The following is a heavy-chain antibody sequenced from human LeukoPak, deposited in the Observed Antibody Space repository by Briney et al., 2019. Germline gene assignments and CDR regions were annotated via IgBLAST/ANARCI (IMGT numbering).Heavy chain of an antibody. CDR3: ARAATVINPYDAFDI. J-gene: IGHJ3*02. V-gene: IGHV3-7*01. CDR1: GFTFSSYW. CDR2: IKHDGSEK. D-gene: IGHD4-17*01. Sequence: GGSLRLPCAASGFTFSSYWMSWVRQAPGKGLECVANIKHDGSEKSYVDSVKGRFTISRDNAKNSLYLQMNSLRAEDTAVYYCARAATVINPYDAFDIWGQGTMVTASS.